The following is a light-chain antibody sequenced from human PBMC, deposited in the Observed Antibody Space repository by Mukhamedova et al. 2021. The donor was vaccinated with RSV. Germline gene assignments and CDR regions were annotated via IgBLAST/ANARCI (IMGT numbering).Light chain of an antibody. CDR2: AAS. CDR3: LQYNSLWT. J-gene: IGKJ1*01. V-gene: IGKV1-17*01. Sequence: WYQRRVHGKSPKRLIFAASNLQGWAPSRFSGSGSGTDFTSTISSVEPEDFATYYCLQYNSLWTFGQGTKL.